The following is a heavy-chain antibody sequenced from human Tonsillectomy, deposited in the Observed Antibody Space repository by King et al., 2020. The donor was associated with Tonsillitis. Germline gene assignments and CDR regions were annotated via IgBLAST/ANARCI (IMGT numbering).Heavy chain of an antibody. CDR2: IKSKIDGGTT. CDR1: GFIFTNAW. V-gene: IGHV3-15*01. D-gene: IGHD2-21*01. CDR3: TTDSYSCFDY. Sequence: VQLVESGGGLVKPGGSLRLSCVASGFIFTNAWMSWVRQAPGKGLEWVGRIKSKIDGGTTDYAAPVKGRFTLSRDDSKNTLYLQMNSLKIEDTAVYYCTTDSYSCFDYWGQGTLVTVSS. J-gene: IGHJ4*02.